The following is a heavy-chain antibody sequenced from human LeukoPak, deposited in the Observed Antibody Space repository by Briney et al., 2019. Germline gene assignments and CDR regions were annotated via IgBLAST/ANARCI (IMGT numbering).Heavy chain of an antibody. CDR2: INPNSGGT. J-gene: IGHJ4*02. CDR1: GYTFTGYY. CDR3: ARAPDSSGYYYRYFDY. D-gene: IGHD3-22*01. Sequence: ASVKVSCKASGYTFTGYYMHWVRQAPGQGLEWMGWINPNSGGTNYAQKFQGRVTMTRDTSISTAYMELSRLRSDDTAVYYCARAPDSSGYYYRYFDYWGQGTLVTVSS. V-gene: IGHV1-2*02.